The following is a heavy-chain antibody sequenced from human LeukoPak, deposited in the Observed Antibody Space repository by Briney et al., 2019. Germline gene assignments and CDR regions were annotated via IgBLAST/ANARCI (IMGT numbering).Heavy chain of an antibody. D-gene: IGHD2-2*01. CDR1: GGSFSGYY. Sequence: SETLSLTCAVYGGSFSGYYWSWIRQPPGKGLEWIGEINHSGSTNYNPSLKSRVTISVDTSKNQFSLKLSSVTAADTAVYYCARKYCSSTSCYRGWFDPWGQGTLVTVSS. CDR2: INHSGST. CDR3: ARKYCSSTSCYRGWFDP. J-gene: IGHJ5*02. V-gene: IGHV4-34*01.